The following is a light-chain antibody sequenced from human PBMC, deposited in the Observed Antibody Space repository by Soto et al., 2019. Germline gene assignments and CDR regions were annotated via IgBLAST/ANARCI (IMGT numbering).Light chain of an antibody. CDR3: QVWDSYSDHVV. Sequence: SYELTQPPSVSVAPGQTARITCGESNIGSKSVHWYQQKPGQAPVLVVSHDSDRPSGIPERFSGSNSGNTATLTISRVDAGDEADYFCQVWDSYSDHVVFGGGTQLTVL. V-gene: IGLV3-21*02. J-gene: IGLJ3*02. CDR1: NIGSKS. CDR2: HDS.